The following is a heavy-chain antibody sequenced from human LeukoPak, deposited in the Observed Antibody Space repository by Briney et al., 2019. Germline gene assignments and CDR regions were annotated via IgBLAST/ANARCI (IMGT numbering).Heavy chain of an antibody. CDR2: ISVGGGDT. CDR1: GFIFSSYV. Sequence: GGSARLSCAASGFIFSSYVMGWVRQAPGKGLEWVSSISVGGGDTFASDSVKGRFTITRENSKNTLYLQMTGLRVEDTAVYFCAKLNLGEMAYFDSWGQGTLVTVSS. CDR3: AKLNLGEMAYFDS. V-gene: IGHV3-23*01. D-gene: IGHD3-16*01. J-gene: IGHJ4*02.